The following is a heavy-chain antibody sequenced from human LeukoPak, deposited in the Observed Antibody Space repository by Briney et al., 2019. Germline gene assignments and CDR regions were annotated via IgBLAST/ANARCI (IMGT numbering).Heavy chain of an antibody. D-gene: IGHD6-6*01. V-gene: IGHV1-69*13. CDR2: IIPIFGTA. CDR3: ARAEYSSSSNWFDP. CDR1: GGTFSSYA. Sequence: AASVKVSCKASGGTFSSYAISWVRQAPGQGLEWMGGIIPIFGTANYAQKFQGRVTITADESTSTAYMELSSLRSEDTAVYYCARAEYSSSSNWFDPWGQGTLVTVSS. J-gene: IGHJ5*02.